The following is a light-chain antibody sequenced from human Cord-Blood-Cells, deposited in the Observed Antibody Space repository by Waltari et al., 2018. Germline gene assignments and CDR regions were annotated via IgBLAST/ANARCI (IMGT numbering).Light chain of an antibody. Sequence: AIQLTQSPSSLSASVGDRVTITCRASQGISSALAWYQQKPGKAPKLLIYDASSLESGVPSRFSGSGSGTEFTLTISSLQPEDFATDYCQQFNSYPLTFGQGTRLEIK. J-gene: IGKJ5*01. CDR3: QQFNSYPLT. CDR1: QGISSA. V-gene: IGKV1-13*02. CDR2: DAS.